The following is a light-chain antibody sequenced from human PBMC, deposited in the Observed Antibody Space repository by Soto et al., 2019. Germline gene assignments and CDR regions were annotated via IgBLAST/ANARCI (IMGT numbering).Light chain of an antibody. CDR1: QGISSY. J-gene: IGKJ4*01. CDR3: QQLNSYPLT. CDR2: AES. V-gene: IGKV1-9*01. Sequence: IQLTQSPSSLSASVGDRVTITCRASQGISSYLAWYQQKPGKAPKLLIFAESTLQSGVPSRFSGSGSGTDFTLTISSQQPEDFATYYCQQLNSYPLTFGGGTKVEIK.